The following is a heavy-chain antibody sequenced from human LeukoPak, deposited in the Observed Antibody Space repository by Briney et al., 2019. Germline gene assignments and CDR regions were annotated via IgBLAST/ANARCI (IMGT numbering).Heavy chain of an antibody. J-gene: IGHJ4*02. CDR2: INHHSGFI. CDR1: GFAFNTYA. CDR3: ARAYSSQHFDY. Sequence: MPGGSLRLSCAASGFAFNTYAMNWVRQAPGKGLEWVSSINHHSGFIYYADSVKGRFTISRDNAKNSLYLQMNSLRADDTAVFYCARAYSSQHFDYWGQGTLVTVSS. V-gene: IGHV3-21*01. D-gene: IGHD6-13*01.